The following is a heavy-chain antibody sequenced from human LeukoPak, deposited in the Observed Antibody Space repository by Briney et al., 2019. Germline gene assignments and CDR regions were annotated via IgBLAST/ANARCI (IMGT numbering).Heavy chain of an antibody. V-gene: IGHV3-53*01. Sequence: GGSLRLSRVALGFGGGINYMSWVRQAPGKGLEWVSLIYSGGAIRYADSVKGRFTISRDSSKNTLFLQMNDLTVEDTARYYCARRPGNWGQGILVTVSS. CDR1: GFGGGINY. J-gene: IGHJ4*02. CDR3: ARRPGN. CDR2: IYSGGAI. D-gene: IGHD1-14*01.